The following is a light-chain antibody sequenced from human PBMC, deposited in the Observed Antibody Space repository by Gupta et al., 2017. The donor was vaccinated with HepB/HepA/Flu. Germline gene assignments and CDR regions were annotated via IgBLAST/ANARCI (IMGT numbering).Light chain of an antibody. CDR2: WAS. J-gene: IGKJ2*02. CDR3: QHYYRNRI. Sequence: SLMTQSADFLTVSLCERATINCKTSKSVLYSSNNKNYLGWYQQKPGQPHNLIISWASYRECGVPDGFSGTGDGTDFTLTSSSRQDEDVAVYYWQHYYRNRIFGEGTKMEIK. CDR1: KSVLYSSNNKNY. V-gene: IGKV4-1*01.